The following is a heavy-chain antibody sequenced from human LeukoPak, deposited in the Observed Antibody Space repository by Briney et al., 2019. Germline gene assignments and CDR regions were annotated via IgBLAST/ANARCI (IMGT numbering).Heavy chain of an antibody. CDR2: IRSKAYGGTT. V-gene: IGHV3-49*04. J-gene: IGHJ5*02. CDR3: TREVVAASNWFDP. D-gene: IGHD2-15*01. CDR1: GFTFGDYA. Sequence: GGSLRLSCTASGFTFGDYAMSWVRQAPGKGLEWVGFIRSKAYGGTTEYGASVKGRFTISRDDSKSIAYLQMNSLKTEDTAVYYCTREVVAASNWFDPWGQGTLVTVSS.